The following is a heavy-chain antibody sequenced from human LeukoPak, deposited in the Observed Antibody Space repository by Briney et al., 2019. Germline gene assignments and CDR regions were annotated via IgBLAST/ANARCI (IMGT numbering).Heavy chain of an antibody. V-gene: IGHV4-59*01. CDR1: GGSISSYY. D-gene: IGHD6-19*01. CDR3: ARTGWYGASYYFDY. Sequence: SETLSLTCTVSGGSISSYYWSWIRQPPGKGLEWIGYIYYSGSTNYNPSLKSRVTISVDTSKNQFSLKLSSVTAADTAVYYCARTGWYGASYYFDYWGQGTLVTVSS. J-gene: IGHJ4*02. CDR2: IYYSGST.